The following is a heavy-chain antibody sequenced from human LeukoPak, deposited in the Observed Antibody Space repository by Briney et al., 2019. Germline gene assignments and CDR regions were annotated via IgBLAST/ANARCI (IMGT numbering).Heavy chain of an antibody. CDR2: IYPGDSDT. D-gene: IGHD2-21*01. V-gene: IGHV5-51*01. CDR1: GYSFSSYW. CDR3: ARRGSYCGGDCYVY. J-gene: IGHJ4*02. Sequence: GESVKISGKGSGYSFSSYWIGWVRQMPGKGLDWMGIIYPGDSDTRYSPSLQGQVTISADKSISTAYLQWSSLRASDTAMYYCARRGSYCGGDCYVYWGQGTLVTVSS.